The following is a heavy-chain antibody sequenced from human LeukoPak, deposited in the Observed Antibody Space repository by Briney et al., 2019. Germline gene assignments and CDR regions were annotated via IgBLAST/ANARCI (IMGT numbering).Heavy chain of an antibody. V-gene: IGHV3-21*01. J-gene: IGHJ3*02. D-gene: IGHD5-12*01. CDR2: IIKSGSHI. CDR3: ARDLRWLQFFAFDI. Sequence: GGSLRLSCAASGFTFSDYSMNWVRQAPGKGLEWVSAIIKSGSHIYYADSVKGRFTISRDNANNSLYLQMTGLRAKDTAVYYCARDLRWLQFFAFDIWGQGTMVTVSS. CDR1: GFTFSDYS.